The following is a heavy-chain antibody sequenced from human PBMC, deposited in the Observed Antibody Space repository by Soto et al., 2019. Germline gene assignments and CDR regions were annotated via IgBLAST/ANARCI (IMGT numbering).Heavy chain of an antibody. CDR1: GGSFSGYY. V-gene: IGHV4-34*01. D-gene: IGHD4-17*01. Sequence: SETLSLTCAVYGGSFSGYYWSWIRQPPGKGLEWIGEINHSGSTNYNPSLKSRGTISVDTSKNQFSLKLSSVTAADTTVYYCARRTTVVTDYYYDGMDVWGQGTTVTVSS. CDR3: ARRTTVVTDYYYDGMDV. J-gene: IGHJ6*02. CDR2: INHSGST.